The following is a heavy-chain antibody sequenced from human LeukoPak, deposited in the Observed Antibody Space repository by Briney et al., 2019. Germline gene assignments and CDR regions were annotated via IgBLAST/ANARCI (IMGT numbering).Heavy chain of an antibody. CDR2: ISPSGDIT. CDR3: AKDDAWLRFGE. Sequence: GGTLRLSCAASGFTFSNHGMNWVRQAPGKGLEWVSGISPSGDITYYADSVKGRYTISRDNSKNTLYLEVISLTAEDTAVYYCAKDDAWLRFGEWSQGTLVTVSS. J-gene: IGHJ4*02. V-gene: IGHV3-23*01. CDR1: GFTFSNHG. D-gene: IGHD3-10*01.